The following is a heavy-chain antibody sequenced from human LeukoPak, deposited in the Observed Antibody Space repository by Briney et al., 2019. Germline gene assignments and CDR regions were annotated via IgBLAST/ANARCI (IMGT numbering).Heavy chain of an antibody. CDR3: ARGAKIHHIVVVPAATRYYYYYYMDV. Sequence: SVKVSCEASGGTFSSYAISWVRQAPGQGLEWMGGIIPIFGTANYAQKFQGRVTITADESTSTAYMELSSLRSEDTAVYYCARGAKIHHIVVVPAATRYYYYYYMDVWDKGTTVTVSS. CDR1: GGTFSSYA. V-gene: IGHV1-69*13. D-gene: IGHD2-2*01. CDR2: IIPIFGTA. J-gene: IGHJ6*03.